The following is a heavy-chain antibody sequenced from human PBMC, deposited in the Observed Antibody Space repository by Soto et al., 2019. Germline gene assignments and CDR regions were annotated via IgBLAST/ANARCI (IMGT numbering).Heavy chain of an antibody. V-gene: IGHV3-9*02. J-gene: IGHJ4*02. D-gene: IGHD2-15*01. CDR3: GKDGKAGGLDY. Sequence: EVQLVESGGGLVQPGRSLRLSCAVSGSTSNDYAMHWVRQAPGKGLGWVSGIFLESDRTGYADSVKGRFTTSRDKAKNSLYLQMNSLRPEDTALYYCGKDGKAGGLDYWGQGTLVIVSS. CDR1: GSTSNDYA. CDR2: IFLESDRT.